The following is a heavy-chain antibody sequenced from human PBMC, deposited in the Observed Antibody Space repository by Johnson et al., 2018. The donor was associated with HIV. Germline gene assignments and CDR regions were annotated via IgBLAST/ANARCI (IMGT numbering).Heavy chain of an antibody. CDR2: ISYDGSKT. V-gene: IGHV3-30*04. CDR3: ASLSDDAFDF. CDR1: GFTFSSYA. J-gene: IGHJ3*01. Sequence: QVQLVESGGGVVQPGRSLRLSCVASGFTFSSYAMHWVRQAPGKGLEWGTVISYDGSKTYYVDSVKARFTISRDDARNTLYLQMNSLRAGDTAVYYCASLSDDAFDFWGQGTMVIVSS.